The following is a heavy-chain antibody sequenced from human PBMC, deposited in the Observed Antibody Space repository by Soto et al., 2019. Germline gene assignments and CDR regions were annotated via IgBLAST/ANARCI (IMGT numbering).Heavy chain of an antibody. V-gene: IGHV1-3*01. Sequence: GASVKVSCKASGYTFTSYAIDWVRQAPGQRLEWMGWINAGNGNTKYSQKFQGRVTITRDTSASTAYMELSSLRSEDTAVYYCARSIVVVTALDYWGQGTLVTVS. CDR2: INAGNGNT. D-gene: IGHD2-21*02. CDR3: ARSIVVVTALDY. J-gene: IGHJ4*02. CDR1: GYTFTSYA.